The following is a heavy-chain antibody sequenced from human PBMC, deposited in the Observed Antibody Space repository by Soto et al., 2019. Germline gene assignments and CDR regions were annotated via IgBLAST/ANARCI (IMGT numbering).Heavy chain of an antibody. D-gene: IGHD1-1*01. V-gene: IGHV6-1*01. CDR3: ARGPNQLNWFDS. Sequence: SQTLSLTCAISGDSVSSNSAAWNWIRQSPSRGLEWLGRTYYRSKFYSDYAGSVTGRITINPDTSKNHFSLQLNSVTPEDTAVYFCARGPNQLNWFDSWGQGTLVTVSS. CDR2: TYYRSKFYS. CDR1: GDSVSSNSAA. J-gene: IGHJ5*01.